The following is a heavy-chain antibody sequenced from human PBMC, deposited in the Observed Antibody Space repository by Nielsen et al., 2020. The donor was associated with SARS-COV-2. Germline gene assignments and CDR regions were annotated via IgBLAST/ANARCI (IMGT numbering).Heavy chain of an antibody. CDR2: IYYSGST. J-gene: IGHJ4*02. CDR1: GGSISSYY. V-gene: IGHV4-59*01. CDR3: ARASPNYGYGY. D-gene: IGHD5-18*01. Sequence: SETLSLTCTVSGGSISSYYWSWIRQPPGKGLEWIGYIYYSGSTNYNPSLKSRVTISVDTSKNQFSLKLSSVTAADTAVYYCARASPNYGYGYWGQGTLVTVSS.